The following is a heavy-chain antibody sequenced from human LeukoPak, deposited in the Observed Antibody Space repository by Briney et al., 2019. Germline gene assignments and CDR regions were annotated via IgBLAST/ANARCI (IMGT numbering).Heavy chain of an antibody. CDR3: ARVRSGSSTFNYYGMDV. J-gene: IGHJ6*02. CDR2: IYYSGST. CDR1: GGSISSSSYY. Sequence: PSETLSLTCTVSGGSISSSSYYWSWIRQPPGKGLEWIGYIYYSGSTNYNPSLKSRVTISVDTSKNQFSLKLSSVTAADTAVYYCARVRSGSSTFNYYGMDVWGQGTTVTVSS. D-gene: IGHD1-26*01. V-gene: IGHV4-61*01.